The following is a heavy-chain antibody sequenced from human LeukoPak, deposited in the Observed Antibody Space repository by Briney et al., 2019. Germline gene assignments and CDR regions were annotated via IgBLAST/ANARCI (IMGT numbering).Heavy chain of an antibody. CDR3: ARVMSGYDDFDY. CDR1: GYTFTGYY. CDR2: INPNSGGT. D-gene: IGHD5-12*01. J-gene: IGHJ4*02. Sequence: ASVKVSCKASGYTFTGYYMHWVRQAPGQGLEWMGRINPNSGGTNYAQKFQGRVTMTRDTSISTAYMELSRLRSDDTAVYYCARVMSGYDDFDYWGQGALVTVSS. V-gene: IGHV1-2*06.